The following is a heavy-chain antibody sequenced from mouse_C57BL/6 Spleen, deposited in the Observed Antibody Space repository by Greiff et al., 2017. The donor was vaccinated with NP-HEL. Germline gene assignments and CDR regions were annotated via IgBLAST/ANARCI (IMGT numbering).Heavy chain of an antibody. Sequence: VQLQQPGAELVKPGASVKLSCKASGYTFTSYWMQWVKQRPGQGLEWIGEFDPSDSYTNYNQKFKGKATLTVDTSSSTAYMQLSSLTSEDSAVYYCARSHYYGSSPYYFDYWGQGTTLTVSS. CDR2: FDPSDSYT. CDR1: GYTFTSYW. D-gene: IGHD1-1*01. V-gene: IGHV1-50*01. J-gene: IGHJ2*01. CDR3: ARSHYYGSSPYYFDY.